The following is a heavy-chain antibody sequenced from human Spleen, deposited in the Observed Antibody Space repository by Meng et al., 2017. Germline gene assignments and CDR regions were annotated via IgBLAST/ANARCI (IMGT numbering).Heavy chain of an antibody. V-gene: IGHV1-46*01. D-gene: IGHD2-15*01. CDR1: GYTFSDYH. Sequence: QVQLVQSGAEVNKPGASVKLSCRPSGYTFSDYHMNWVRQAPGQGLEWMGIINPGSGTTTYAQNFQGRVTMTRDTSTSTFYMELSSLRSEDTAVYYCARAIYCIGGTCYSEFFDYWGQGTLVTVSS. CDR2: INPGSGTT. CDR3: ARAIYCIGGTCYSEFFDY. J-gene: IGHJ4*02.